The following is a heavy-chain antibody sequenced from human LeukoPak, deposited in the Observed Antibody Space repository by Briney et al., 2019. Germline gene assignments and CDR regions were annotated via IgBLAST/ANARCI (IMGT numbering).Heavy chain of an antibody. CDR3: AKTTQTATLDY. CDR1: GFTFSTYG. V-gene: IGHV3-33*06. Sequence: GGSLSLSCVASGFTFSTYGMHWVRQAPGKGLEWVAVIWYDGTKNFYADFVKGRFTISRDNSKNTVYLQMNSLRGEDTAVYYCAKTTQTATLDYWGQGTLVTVSS. D-gene: IGHD2-15*01. J-gene: IGHJ4*02. CDR2: IWYDGTKN.